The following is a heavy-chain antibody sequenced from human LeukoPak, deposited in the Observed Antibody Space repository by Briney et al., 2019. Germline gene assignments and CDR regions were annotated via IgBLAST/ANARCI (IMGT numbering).Heavy chain of an antibody. V-gene: IGHV4-31*03. J-gene: IGHJ4*02. D-gene: IGHD1-14*01. CDR1: GGSISSGGYY. CDR3: ARLRSRTVFDY. Sequence: SETLSLTCTVSGGSISSGGYYWSWIRQHPGKGLEWIGYIYYSGSTYYNPSLKSRVTISVDTSKNQFSLKLSSVTAADTAVYYCARLRSRTVFDYWGQGTLVTVSS. CDR2: IYYSGST.